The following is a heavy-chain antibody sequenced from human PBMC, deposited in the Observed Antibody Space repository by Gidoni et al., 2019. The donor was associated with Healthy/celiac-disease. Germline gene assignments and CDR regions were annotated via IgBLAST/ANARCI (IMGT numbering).Heavy chain of an antibody. CDR1: GFTFDDYA. CDR2: ISWNSGSI. Sequence: EVQLVESGGGLVQPGRSLRRSCAASGFTFDDYAMHWVRQAPGKGLEWVSGISWNSGSIGYADSVKGRFTISRDNAKNSLYLQMNSLRAEDTALYYCAKVVAPISYYYGMDVWGQGTTVTVSS. CDR3: AKVVAPISYYYGMDV. D-gene: IGHD2-15*01. V-gene: IGHV3-9*01. J-gene: IGHJ6*02.